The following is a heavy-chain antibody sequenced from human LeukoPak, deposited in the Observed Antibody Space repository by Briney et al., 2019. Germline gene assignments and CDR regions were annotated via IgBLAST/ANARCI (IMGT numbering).Heavy chain of an antibody. Sequence: SETLSLTCTVSGGSISSSSYYWGWIRQPPGKGLEWIGSIYYSGTAYYNRSLKSRVTISVDTSKNQFSLKLSSVTAADTAVYYCARRPMVRGVDYWGQGTLVTVSS. CDR2: IYYSGTA. V-gene: IGHV4-39*07. D-gene: IGHD3-10*01. CDR1: GGSISSSSYY. J-gene: IGHJ4*02. CDR3: ARRPMVRGVDY.